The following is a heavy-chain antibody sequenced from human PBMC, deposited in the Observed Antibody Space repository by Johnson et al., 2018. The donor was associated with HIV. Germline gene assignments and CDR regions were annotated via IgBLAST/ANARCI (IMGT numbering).Heavy chain of an antibody. V-gene: IGHV3-66*01. CDR3: ARAGYGDQSRGDI. CDR2: IYSGGST. CDR1: GFTVSSNY. D-gene: IGHD4-17*01. J-gene: IGHJ3*02. Sequence: VQLVESGGGLVQPGGSLRLSCAASGFTVSSNYMSWVRQAPGKGLEWVSVIYSGGSTYYADSVKGRFTISRDNSKNTLYLQMNSLRAEDTAVYYCARAGYGDQSRGDIWGQGTMVTVSS.